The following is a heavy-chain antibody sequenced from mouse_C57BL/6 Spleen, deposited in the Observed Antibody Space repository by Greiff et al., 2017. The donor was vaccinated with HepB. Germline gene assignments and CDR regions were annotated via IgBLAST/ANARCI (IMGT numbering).Heavy chain of an antibody. CDR1: GYTFTSYW. CDR3: ARDYGSSWYFDY. V-gene: IGHV1-72*01. D-gene: IGHD1-1*01. J-gene: IGHJ2*01. Sequence: QVQLKQPGAELVKPGASVKLSCKASGYTFTSYWMHWVKQRPGRGLEWIGRIDPNSGGTKYNEKFKSKATLTVDKPSSTAYMQLSSLTSEDSGVYYCARDYGSSWYFDYWGQGTTLTVSS. CDR2: IDPNSGGT.